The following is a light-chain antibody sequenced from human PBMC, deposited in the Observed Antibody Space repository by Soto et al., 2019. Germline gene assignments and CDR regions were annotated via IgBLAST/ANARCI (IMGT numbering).Light chain of an antibody. CDR1: QDIRNK. CDR3: LHEYNYPWT. V-gene: IGKV1-6*01. Sequence: AILMTQFPSSLSASVRDRVVISCRTSQDIRNKLGWYQQKPGQAPKLLIFGASTLHSGVPSRFSGSGSGTRFTLTITSLQPEDVATYYCLHEYNYPWTFGQGTKVDI. J-gene: IGKJ1*01. CDR2: GAS.